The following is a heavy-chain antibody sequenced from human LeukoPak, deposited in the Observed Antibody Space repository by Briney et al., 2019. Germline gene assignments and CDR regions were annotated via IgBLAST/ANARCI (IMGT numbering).Heavy chain of an antibody. CDR1: GFTFGDYA. CDR3: ARDQYGSGIDY. J-gene: IGHJ4*02. CDR2: IYSGGST. V-gene: IGHV3-66*01. D-gene: IGHD3-10*01. Sequence: GGSLRPSCTASGFTFGDYAMSWVRQAPGKGLEWVSVIYSGGSTYYADSVKGRFTISRDNSKNTLYLQMNSLRAEDTAVYYCARDQYGSGIDYWGQGTLVTVSS.